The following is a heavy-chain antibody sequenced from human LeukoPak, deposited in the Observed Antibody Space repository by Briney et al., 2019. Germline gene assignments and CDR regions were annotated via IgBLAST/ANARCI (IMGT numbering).Heavy chain of an antibody. CDR2: IYYSGTT. Sequence: SETLSLTCTVSGASISSFYWTWIRQPPGKGLEWIGHIYYSGTTNYNPSLKSRGTISVDTSKNQFSLKLNSVTAADTAVYYCARAYCSRTTCYFDHWGPGTLVIVSS. CDR1: GASISSFY. J-gene: IGHJ4*02. D-gene: IGHD2-2*01. CDR3: ARAYCSRTTCYFDH. V-gene: IGHV4-59*01.